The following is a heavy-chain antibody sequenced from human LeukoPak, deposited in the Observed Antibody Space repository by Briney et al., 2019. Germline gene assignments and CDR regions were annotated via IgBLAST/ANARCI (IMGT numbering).Heavy chain of an antibody. CDR2: TSGDGSNE. J-gene: IGHJ5*02. D-gene: IGHD3-10*01. V-gene: IGHV3-30-3*01. CDR3: AKDIDGSGSLS. CDR1: GFTFSRYA. Sequence: PGTSLRLSCAASGFTFSRYAMHWVRQAPGKGLECMAVTSGDGSNEHYAGSVKGRFTISRDNAKNSLYLQMNSLRAEDTALYYCAKDIDGSGSLSWGQGTLVTVSS.